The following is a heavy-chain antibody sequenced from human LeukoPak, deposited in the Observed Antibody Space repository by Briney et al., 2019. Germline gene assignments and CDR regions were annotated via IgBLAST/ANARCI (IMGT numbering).Heavy chain of an antibody. CDR3: ARLEVEMATVYFDY. J-gene: IGHJ4*02. Sequence: GESLKISCKGSGYSFTNYWIGWVRQMPGKGLEWMGIIDPGDSDTRYSPSFQGQVTISADKSISTAYLQWSSLKASDTAMYYCARLEVEMATVYFDYWGQGILVTVSS. D-gene: IGHD5-24*01. V-gene: IGHV5-51*01. CDR1: GYSFTNYW. CDR2: IDPGDSDT.